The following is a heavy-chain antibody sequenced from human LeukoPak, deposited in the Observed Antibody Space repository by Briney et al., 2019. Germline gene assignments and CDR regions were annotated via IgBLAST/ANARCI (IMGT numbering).Heavy chain of an antibody. CDR2: INPNSGGT. V-gene: IGHV1-2*02. CDR1: GYTFTGYY. CDR3: ATAFGSSAARHSFAFDI. J-gene: IGHJ3*02. Sequence: ASVKVSCKASGYTFTGYYMHWVRQAPGQGLEWMGWINPNSGGTNYAQKFQGRVTMTEDTSTDTAYMELSSLRSEDTAVYYCATAFGSSAARHSFAFDIWGQGTMVTVSS. D-gene: IGHD1-26*01.